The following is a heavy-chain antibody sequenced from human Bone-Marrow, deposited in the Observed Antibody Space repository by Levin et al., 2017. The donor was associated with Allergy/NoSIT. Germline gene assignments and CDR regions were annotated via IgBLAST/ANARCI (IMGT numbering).Heavy chain of an antibody. D-gene: IGHD2-15*01. CDR1: GFTFSSYA. CDR3: AKDRMGDIVVVVAATPTRYFDY. CDR2: ISGSGGST. J-gene: IGHJ4*02. V-gene: IGHV3-23*01. Sequence: QHGESLKISCAASGFTFSSYAMSWVRQAPGKGLEWVSAISGSGGSTYYADSVKGRFTISRDNSKNTLYLQMNSLRAEDTAVYYCAKDRMGDIVVVVAATPTRYFDYWGQGTLVTVSS.